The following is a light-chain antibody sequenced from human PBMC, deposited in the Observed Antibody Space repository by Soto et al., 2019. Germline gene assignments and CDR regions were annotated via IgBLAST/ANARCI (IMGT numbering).Light chain of an antibody. J-gene: IGLJ3*02. V-gene: IGLV2-11*01. CDR3: CSYSGMFQWV. Sequence: QSALTQPRSVSGSPGQSVTISCTGTSSDVGGYNYVSWYQQLPGKAPKVMIYDVDKRPSGVPDRFSGSKSGYTASLTISGLQAEVEADYYCCSYSGMFQWVFGGGTKGTVL. CDR2: DVD. CDR1: SSDVGGYNY.